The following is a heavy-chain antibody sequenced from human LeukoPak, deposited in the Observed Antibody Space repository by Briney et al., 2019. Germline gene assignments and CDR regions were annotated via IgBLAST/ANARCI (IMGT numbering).Heavy chain of an antibody. CDR2: IYYSGST. D-gene: IGHD2-2*01. CDR3: ARGSDQLLQIEDAFDI. V-gene: IGHV4-59*12. CDR1: GGSISSYY. J-gene: IGHJ3*02. Sequence: SETLSLTCTVSGGSISSYYWSWIRQPPGKGLEWIGYIYYSGSTNYNPSLKSRVTISVDTSKNQFSLKLSSVTAADTAVYYCARGSDQLLQIEDAFDIWGQGTMVTVSS.